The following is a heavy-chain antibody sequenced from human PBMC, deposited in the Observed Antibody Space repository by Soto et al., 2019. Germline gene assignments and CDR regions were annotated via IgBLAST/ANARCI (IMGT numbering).Heavy chain of an antibody. CDR1: ADSIRDSNYY. V-gene: IGHV4-39*01. J-gene: IGHJ5*01. CDR3: ARHSGRFGIAGAGIDS. D-gene: IGHD6-19*01. CDR2: IYYSGSA. Sequence: SETLSLTCTVSADSIRDSNYYWGWFRQPPGKELRWIGSIYYSGSAYYDPSLRSRVTISVDASKSHFSLILNSVTAADTAVYFCARHSGRFGIAGAGIDSWGRGILVTVSS.